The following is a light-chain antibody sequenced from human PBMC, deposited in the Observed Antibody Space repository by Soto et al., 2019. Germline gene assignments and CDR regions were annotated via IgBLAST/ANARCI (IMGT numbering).Light chain of an antibody. CDR3: QQSYSTPRT. J-gene: IGKJ1*01. CDR1: QSISNY. V-gene: IGKV1-39*01. CDR2: AES. Sequence: DIQMTQSPSSLSASVGDRVTITCRASQSISNYVNWYQQKPGKAPKFLIYAESSLQSGVPSRFSGSGSGTDFTLTISSLQPEDFATYYCQQSYSTPRTFGQGTKVKI.